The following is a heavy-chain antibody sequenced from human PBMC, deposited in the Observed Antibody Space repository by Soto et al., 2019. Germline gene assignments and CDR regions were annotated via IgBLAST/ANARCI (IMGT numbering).Heavy chain of an antibody. J-gene: IGHJ4*02. CDR1: GFTFTRFS. Sequence: VGSLRLSCAASGFTFTRFSMNWVRQAPGKGLEWVSSISSTTNYIYYGDSMKGRFTISRDNAKNSLYLEMNSLRAEDTAVYYCARESEDLTSNFDYWGQGTLVTVSS. V-gene: IGHV3-21*06. CDR3: ARESEDLTSNFDY. CDR2: ISSTTNYI.